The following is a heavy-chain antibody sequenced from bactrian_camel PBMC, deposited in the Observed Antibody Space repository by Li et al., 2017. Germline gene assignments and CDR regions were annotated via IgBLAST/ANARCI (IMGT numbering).Heavy chain of an antibody. V-gene: IGHV3S63*01. CDR3: TTLQTSPLDYGSGTLDNY. CDR2: ISNDGSS. Sequence: HVQLVESGGGSAQAGGSLRLSCTAPAYTFIDSDTGWYRQAPGNKCELVSRISNDGSSYYTESVKGRFTISQDNAKNMVHLQMNNLKSEDTALYYCTTLQTSPLDYGSGTLDNYWGQGTQVTVS. J-gene: IGHJ4*01. CDR1: AYTFIDSD. D-gene: IGHD5*01.